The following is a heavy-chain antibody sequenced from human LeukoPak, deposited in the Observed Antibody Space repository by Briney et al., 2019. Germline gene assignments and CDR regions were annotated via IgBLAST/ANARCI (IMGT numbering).Heavy chain of an antibody. CDR1: GGSISSGSYY. V-gene: IGHV4-61*02. Sequence: PSETLSLTCTVSGGSISSGSYYWSWIRQPAGKGLEWIGRIYTSGSTNYNPSLKSRVTISVDTSKNQFSLKLSSVTAADTAVYYCARGVTTYYDFWCGSLIDYWGQGTLVTVSS. CDR2: IYTSGST. CDR3: ARGVTTYYDFWCGSLIDY. D-gene: IGHD3-3*01. J-gene: IGHJ4*02.